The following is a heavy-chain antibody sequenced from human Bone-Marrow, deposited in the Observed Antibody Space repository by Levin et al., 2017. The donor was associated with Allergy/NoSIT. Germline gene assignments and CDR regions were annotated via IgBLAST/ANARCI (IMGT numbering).Heavy chain of an antibody. CDR2: ISSSGSTM. Sequence: GESLKISCVASGFTFDDYYISWIRQAPGRGLQWMSYISSSGSTMSYADSVKGRLTISRDNAKKSVFLHMNSLSADDTAVYFCAKHNVANDAFDVWGQGTMVTVSS. D-gene: IGHD5-24*01. CDR3: AKHNVANDAFDV. CDR1: GFTFDDYY. V-gene: IGHV3-11*01. J-gene: IGHJ3*01.